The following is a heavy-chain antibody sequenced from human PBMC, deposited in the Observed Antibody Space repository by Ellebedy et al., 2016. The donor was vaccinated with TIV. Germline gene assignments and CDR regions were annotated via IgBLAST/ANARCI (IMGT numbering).Heavy chain of an antibody. CDR1: GFTLSRYW. V-gene: IGHV3-74*01. CDR2: IRSDGIRT. CDR3: AREGTYGGNSGFDH. Sequence: PGGSLRLSCAASGFTLSRYWMHWVRQVPGKGLVWVARIRSDGIRTDYADAVRGRCTISGDDAKNTLYLQMHSLRSEDSAIYYCAREGTYGGNSGFDHWGQGTLVAVTS. D-gene: IGHD4-23*01. J-gene: IGHJ4*02.